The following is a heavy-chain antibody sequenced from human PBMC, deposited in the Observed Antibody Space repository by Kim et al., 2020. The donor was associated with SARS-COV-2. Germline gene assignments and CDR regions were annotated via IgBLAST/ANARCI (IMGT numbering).Heavy chain of an antibody. D-gene: IGHD3-22*01. CDR3: ARDYYDSSGYYWGGAFDI. J-gene: IGHJ3*02. V-gene: IGHV3-30*01. Sequence: KGRFTISRDNSKNTLYRQMNSLRAEDTAVYYCARDYYDSSGYYWGGAFDIWGQGTMVTVSS.